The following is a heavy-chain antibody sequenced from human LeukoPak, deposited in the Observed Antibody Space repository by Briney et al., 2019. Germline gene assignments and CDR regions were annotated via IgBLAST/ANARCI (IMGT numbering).Heavy chain of an antibody. CDR3: ARDGSAWFDY. CDR1: GFTFRSSE. J-gene: IGHJ5*01. CDR2: ISGSGSSI. V-gene: IGHV3-48*03. D-gene: IGHD6-19*01. Sequence: GGSLRLSCAASGFTFRSSEMNWVRQAPGKGLEWVSYISGSGSSIFYADSVKGRFTISRDNARNSLFLQMNTLRAEDTAVYYCARDGSAWFDYWGQGALSTVSS.